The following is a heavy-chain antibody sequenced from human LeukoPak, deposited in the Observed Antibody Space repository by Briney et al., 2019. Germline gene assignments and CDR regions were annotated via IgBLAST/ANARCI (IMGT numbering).Heavy chain of an antibody. CDR1: GFTFDDYS. Sequence: GGSLRLSCAASGFTFDDYSMHWVRQAPGKVLEWVSLISWDGGSTYYADSVKGRFTISRDNSKNSLYLQMHSLRAEDTALYYCAKDIRGSTSWYGLDYWGQGTLVTVSS. V-gene: IGHV3-43D*03. D-gene: IGHD6-13*01. CDR2: ISWDGGST. J-gene: IGHJ4*02. CDR3: AKDIRGSTSWYGLDY.